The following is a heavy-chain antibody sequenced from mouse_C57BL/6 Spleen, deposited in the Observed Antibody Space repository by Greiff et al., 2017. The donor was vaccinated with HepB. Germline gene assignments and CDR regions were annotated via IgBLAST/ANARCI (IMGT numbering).Heavy chain of an antibody. V-gene: IGHV1-20*01. D-gene: IGHD1-1*01. CDR1: GYSFTGYF. CDR3: ARSGSSPGAY. J-gene: IGHJ3*01. Sequence: EVQLQQSGPELVKPGDSVKISCKASGYSFTGYFMNWVMQSHGKSLEWIGRITPYNGDTFYNQKFKGKATLTVDKSSSTAHMELRSLTSEDSAVYYCARSGSSPGAYWGQGTLVTVSA. CDR2: ITPYNGDT.